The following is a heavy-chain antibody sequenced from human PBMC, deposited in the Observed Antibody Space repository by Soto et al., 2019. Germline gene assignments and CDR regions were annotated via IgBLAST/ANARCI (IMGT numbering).Heavy chain of an antibody. V-gene: IGHV4-34*01. D-gene: IGHD6-6*01. CDR3: ARVPGRIAARYWFDP. CDR1: GGSFSGYY. J-gene: IGHJ5*02. CDR2: INHSGST. Sequence: QVQLQQWGAGLLKPSETLSLTCAVYGGSFSGYYWSWIRQPPGKGLEWIGEINHSGSTNYNPSLKSRVTISVATSKNQFSLKLSSVTAADTAVYYCARVPGRIAARYWFDPWGQGTLVTVSS.